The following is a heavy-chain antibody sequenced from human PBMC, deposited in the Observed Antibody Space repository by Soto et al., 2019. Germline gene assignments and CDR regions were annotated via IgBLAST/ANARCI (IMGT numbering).Heavy chain of an antibody. J-gene: IGHJ4*02. CDR3: AKDRVESGLGEVDY. V-gene: IGHV3-30*18. CDR2: ISYDGSNK. Sequence: QVQLVESGGGVVQPGRSRRLSCAASGFTFSTNGMHWVRQAPGKGLEWVAVISYDGSNKYYADSVKGRLTISRDNSKNTLYLQMNSLRAEDTAVYYCAKDRVESGLGEVDYWGQGTLVTVSS. D-gene: IGHD3-16*01. CDR1: GFTFSTNG.